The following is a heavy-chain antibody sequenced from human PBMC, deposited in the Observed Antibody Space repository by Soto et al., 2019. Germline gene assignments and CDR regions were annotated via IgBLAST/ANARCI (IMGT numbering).Heavy chain of an antibody. Sequence: EVQLVESGGGLVQPGGSLRLSCAASGFTFSSYWMHWVRQAPGKGLVWVSRVKSDGSSTCYADSVKGRFTISRDNAKNTLYLQMNSLRAEDTAVYYCARGAKGQWLVDYWGQGTLVTVSS. CDR1: GFTFSSYW. CDR2: VKSDGSST. D-gene: IGHD6-19*01. J-gene: IGHJ4*02. CDR3: ARGAKGQWLVDY. V-gene: IGHV3-74*01.